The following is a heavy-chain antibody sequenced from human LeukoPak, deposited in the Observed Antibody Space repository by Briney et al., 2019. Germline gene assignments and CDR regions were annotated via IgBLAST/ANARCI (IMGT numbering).Heavy chain of an antibody. CDR2: INPNSGGT. CDR3: ARELRAVAGLNWFDP. CDR1: GYTFTGYY. J-gene: IGHJ5*02. V-gene: IGHV1-2*02. Sequence: GASVKVSCKASGYTFTGYYMHWVRQAPGRGLEWMGWINPNSGGTNYAQKFQGRVTMTRDTSISTAYMELSRLRSDDTAVYYCARELRAVAGLNWFDPWGQGTLVTVSS. D-gene: IGHD6-19*01.